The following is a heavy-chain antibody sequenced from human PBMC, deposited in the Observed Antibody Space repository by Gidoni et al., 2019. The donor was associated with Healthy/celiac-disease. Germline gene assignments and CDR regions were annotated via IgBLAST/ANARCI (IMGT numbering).Heavy chain of an antibody. Sequence: EVKLVESGGGLVRPGRSLLLSCAASGVHFDDYAMHWLRHAPGKGLAWVAGIRLNSGSIGYADSVKGRFTISRDNPKNSLYLQMNSLRAEDTALYYCAKGGAAQPLDWFDPWGQGTLVTVSS. CDR1: GVHFDDYA. CDR3: AKGGAAQPLDWFDP. J-gene: IGHJ5*02. V-gene: IGHV3-9*01. D-gene: IGHD2-15*01. CDR2: IRLNSGSI.